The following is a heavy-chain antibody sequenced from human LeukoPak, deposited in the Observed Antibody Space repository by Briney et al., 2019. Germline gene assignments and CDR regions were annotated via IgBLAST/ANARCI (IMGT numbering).Heavy chain of an antibody. CDR2: MNPDSGGT. D-gene: IGHD3-16*01. CDR3: TTRGGDTLMRTEAFDY. Sequence: ASVKVSCKASGYTFTDYYIHWVRQAPGQGLEWMGWMNPDSGGTNYAQKFKGRVTMTRDTSINTAYMDLRRLTSDDTAVYYCTTRGGDTLMRTEAFDYWGLGTLVTVSS. CDR1: GYTFTDYY. V-gene: IGHV1-2*02. J-gene: IGHJ4*02.